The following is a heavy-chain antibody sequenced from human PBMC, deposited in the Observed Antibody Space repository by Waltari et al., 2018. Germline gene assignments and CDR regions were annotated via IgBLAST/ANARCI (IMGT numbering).Heavy chain of an antibody. J-gene: IGHJ3*02. CDR2: IYSGGSST. Sequence: EVQLLESGGGLVQPGGSLRLSCAASGFTFSSYAMSWVRQAPGKGLKWVSVIYSGGSSTYYADSVKGRFTISRDNSKNTLYLQMNSLRAEDTAVYYCAKGGAYEGAFDIWGQGTMVTVSS. D-gene: IGHD5-12*01. CDR1: GFTFSSYA. V-gene: IGHV3-23*03. CDR3: AKGGAYEGAFDI.